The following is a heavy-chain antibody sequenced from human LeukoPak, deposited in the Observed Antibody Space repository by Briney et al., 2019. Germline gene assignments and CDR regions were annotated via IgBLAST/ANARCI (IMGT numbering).Heavy chain of an antibody. Sequence: ASVKVSCKASGGTVSRYPISWVRQATGQGLEWMGWMNPNSGNTGYAQKFQGRVTMTRNTSISTAYMELSSLRSDDTAVYYCAGGTDYDILSWGQGTLVTVSS. J-gene: IGHJ4*02. D-gene: IGHD3-9*01. V-gene: IGHV1-8*01. CDR2: MNPNSGNT. CDR1: GGTVSRYP. CDR3: AGGTDYDILS.